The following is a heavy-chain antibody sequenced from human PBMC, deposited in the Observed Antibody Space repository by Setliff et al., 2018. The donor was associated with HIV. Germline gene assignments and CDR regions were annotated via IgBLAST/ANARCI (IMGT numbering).Heavy chain of an antibody. J-gene: IGHJ4*02. CDR2: IYHSGST. D-gene: IGHD3-22*01. CDR1: GFSISSDYY. Sequence: LSETLSLTCTVSGFSISSDYYGGWIRQPPGKGLEWIGSIYHSGSTYYNPSLQSRVTMAVDTSKNQFSLKLSSVTAADTAVYYCASYYGADEPSYYFDFWGQGTQVTVSS. V-gene: IGHV4-38-2*02. CDR3: ASYYGADEPSYYFDF.